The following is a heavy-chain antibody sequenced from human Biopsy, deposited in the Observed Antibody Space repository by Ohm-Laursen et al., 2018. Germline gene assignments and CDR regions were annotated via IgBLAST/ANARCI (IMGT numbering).Heavy chain of an antibody. D-gene: IGHD2-2*01. V-gene: IGHV4-59*01. CDR2: IPYTGGI. J-gene: IGHJ4*02. CDR1: GGSISGYH. Sequence: TLSLTCTVSGGSISGYHWSWIRKSPGKGLEWLAYIPYTGGITSHPSLNGRATMSLDTSKNQFSLRLIYVTAADTAVYYCARMPHFDYWGQGILVTVSS. CDR3: ARMPHFDY.